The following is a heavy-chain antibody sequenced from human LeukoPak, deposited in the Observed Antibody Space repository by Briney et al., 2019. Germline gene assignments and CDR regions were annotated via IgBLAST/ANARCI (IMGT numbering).Heavy chain of an antibody. J-gene: IGHJ4*02. CDR1: GGSISSYY. D-gene: IGHD2-2*01. V-gene: IGHV4-59*01. CDR3: ARDSLRGTSRYSGYYFDY. Sequence: SETLSLTCTVSGGSISSYYWSWIRQPPGKGLEWIGYIYYSGSTNSNPSLKSQVTISVDTSKNQFSLKLSSVTAADTAVYYCARDSLRGTSRYSGYYFDYWGQESLVTVPS. CDR2: IYYSGST.